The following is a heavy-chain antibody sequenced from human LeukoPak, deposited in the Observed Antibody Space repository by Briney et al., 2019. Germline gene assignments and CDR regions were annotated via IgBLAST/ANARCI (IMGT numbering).Heavy chain of an antibody. D-gene: IGHD3-10*01. CDR1: GFTFSSYA. CDR3: AKARLYTSGSYYIFDY. V-gene: IGHV3-23*01. Sequence: GGSLRRSCAASGFTFSSYAMSWVRQAPGKGLEWVSAISGSGGSTYYADSVKGRFTISRDNSKNTLYLQMNSLRAEDTAVYYCAKARLYTSGSYYIFDYWGQGTLVTVSS. CDR2: ISGSGGST. J-gene: IGHJ4*02.